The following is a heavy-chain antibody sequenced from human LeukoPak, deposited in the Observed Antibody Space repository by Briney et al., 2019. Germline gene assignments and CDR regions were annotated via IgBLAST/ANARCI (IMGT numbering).Heavy chain of an antibody. V-gene: IGHV1-69*06. CDR3: AGCSGGSCYSSEYFQH. CDR2: IIPIFGTA. CDR1: GGTFSSYA. J-gene: IGHJ1*01. Sequence: PEASVKVSCKASGGTFSSYAISWVRQAPGQGLEWMGGIIPIFGTANYAQKFQGRVTITADKSTSTAYMELRSLRSDDTAVYYCAGCSGGSCYSSEYFQHWGQGTLVTVSS. D-gene: IGHD2-15*01.